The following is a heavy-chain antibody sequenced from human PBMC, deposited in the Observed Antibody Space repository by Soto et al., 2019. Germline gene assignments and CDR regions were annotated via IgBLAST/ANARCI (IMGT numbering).Heavy chain of an antibody. CDR2: ITFSGATT. CDR3: AKKDPWFDS. CDR1: EFTFKNYV. J-gene: IGHJ5*01. Sequence: SLRLSCAASEFTFKNYVMSWVRQAPGKGLEWESAITFSGATTYYADSVKGRFAISRDNSKATLYLQMNSLRAEDTAVYYCAKKDPWFDSWGQGTLVTVSS. V-gene: IGHV3-23*01.